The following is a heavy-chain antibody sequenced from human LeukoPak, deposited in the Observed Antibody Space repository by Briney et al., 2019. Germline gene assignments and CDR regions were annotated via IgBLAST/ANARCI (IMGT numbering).Heavy chain of an antibody. V-gene: IGHV4-59*01. CDR2: IYYSGST. D-gene: IGHD3-16*01. Sequence: SETLSLACTVSGGSISSYYWSWIRQPPGKGLEWIGYIYYSGSTNYNPSLKSRVTISVDTSKNQFSLKLSSVTAADTAVYYCARHWGLNWFDPWGQGTLVTVSS. J-gene: IGHJ5*02. CDR1: GGSISSYY. CDR3: ARHWGLNWFDP.